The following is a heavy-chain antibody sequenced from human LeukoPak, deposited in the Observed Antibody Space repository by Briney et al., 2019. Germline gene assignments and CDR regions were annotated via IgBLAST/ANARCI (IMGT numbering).Heavy chain of an antibody. CDR1: GYSLTSYD. CDR2: MTPNNGNR. D-gene: IGHD6-25*01. Sequence: ASVKVSCKASGYSLTSYDIHWVRQAPGQGLEWMGWMTPNNGNRGHAQKFHGRVTLTRDTSTGTAYMELSSLTSADTAIYFCAREGGQAAELDNWGQGSQVTVSS. V-gene: IGHV1-8*01. J-gene: IGHJ4*02. CDR3: AREGGQAAELDN.